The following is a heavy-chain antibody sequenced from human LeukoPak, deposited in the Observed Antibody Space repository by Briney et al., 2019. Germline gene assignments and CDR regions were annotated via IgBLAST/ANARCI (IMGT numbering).Heavy chain of an antibody. Sequence: PGGSLRLSCAASGFTFSSYAMNWVRQAPGKGLEWVSAISATGGTTYYADSVKGRFTISRDNSKNTLYLQMNSLRAEDTALYYCARDLFSWLRSIDYWGRGTLVTVSS. V-gene: IGHV3-23*01. CDR1: GFTFSSYA. J-gene: IGHJ4*02. CDR3: ARDLFSWLRSIDY. D-gene: IGHD5-12*01. CDR2: ISATGGTT.